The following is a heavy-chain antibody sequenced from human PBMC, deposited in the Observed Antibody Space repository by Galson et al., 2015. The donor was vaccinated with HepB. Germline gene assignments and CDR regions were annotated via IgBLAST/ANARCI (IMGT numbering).Heavy chain of an antibody. D-gene: IGHD2-8*02. V-gene: IGHV3-48*01. CDR1: GFTFSSYS. CDR3: ARVISDWWDEAVGY. CDR2: ISSSSSTI. Sequence: SLRLSCAASGFTFSSYSMNWVRQAPGKGLEWVSYISSSSSTIYYADSVKGRFTISRDNAKNSLYLQMNSLRAEDTAVYYCARVISDWWDEAVGYWGQGTLVTVSS. J-gene: IGHJ4*02.